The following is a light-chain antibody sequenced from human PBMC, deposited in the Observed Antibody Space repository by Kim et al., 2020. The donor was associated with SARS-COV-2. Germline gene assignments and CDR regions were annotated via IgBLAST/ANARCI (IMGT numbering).Light chain of an antibody. J-gene: IGLJ3*02. CDR1: SGNIASNF. CDR3: QSCDGSSWV. CDR2: EDN. Sequence: QSVSESPGKTVTISCTRSSGNIASNFVQWYQQRPGSAPTTLIYEDNQRPSGVPDRFSGSIDSSSNSASLTISGLKTEDEADYYCQSCDGSSWVFGGGTQLTVL. V-gene: IGLV6-57*03.